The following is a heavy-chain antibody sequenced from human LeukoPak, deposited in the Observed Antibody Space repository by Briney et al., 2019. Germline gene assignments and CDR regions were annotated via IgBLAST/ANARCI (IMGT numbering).Heavy chain of an antibody. D-gene: IGHD3-22*01. CDR2: ISGSGGST. CDR3: ASIYYYDSSGYYREYYFDY. V-gene: IGHV3-23*01. J-gene: IGHJ4*02. Sequence: GGSLRLSCAASGFTFSSYAMSWVRQAPGKGLEWVSAISGSGGSTYYADSVKGRFTISRDNSKNTLYLQMSSLRAEDTAVYYCASIYYYDSSGYYREYYFDYWGQGTLVTVSS. CDR1: GFTFSSYA.